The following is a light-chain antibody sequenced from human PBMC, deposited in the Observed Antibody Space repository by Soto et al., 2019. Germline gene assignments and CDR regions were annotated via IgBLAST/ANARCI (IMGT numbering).Light chain of an antibody. J-gene: IGKJ3*01. V-gene: IGKV1-39*01. CDR1: QSISSS. CDR2: ASS. CDR3: QQRYSTHPFT. Sequence: DIQMTQSPSSLSASVGDRVTVTCRASQSISSSLNWYQQKPGKAPKLLIYASSTLQSGVPSTFSGSGSATDFTLPIISMQPEDFATYYCQQRYSTHPFTFGPGTKVDIK.